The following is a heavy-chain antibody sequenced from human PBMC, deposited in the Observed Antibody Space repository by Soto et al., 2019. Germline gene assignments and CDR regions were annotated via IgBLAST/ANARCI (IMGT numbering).Heavy chain of an antibody. D-gene: IGHD5-12*01. CDR1: GYSFTSYW. Sequence: PGESLKISCKGSGYSFTSYWISWVRQVPGIGLDWRGRIDPSDSYTNDSPSFQGHVTISADKSISTAYLQWNSLKASDTAMYYCARHNGYNRNFDYWGQGTLVTVSS. V-gene: IGHV5-10-1*01. CDR3: ARHNGYNRNFDY. CDR2: IDPSDSYT. J-gene: IGHJ4*02.